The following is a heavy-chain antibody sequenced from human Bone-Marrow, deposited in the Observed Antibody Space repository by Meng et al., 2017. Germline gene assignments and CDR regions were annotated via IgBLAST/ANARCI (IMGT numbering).Heavy chain of an antibody. D-gene: IGHD6-13*01. CDR3: ARGPRRAIAAAGTGYFDL. Sequence: QVPPPQWGAGLLKPSETLSLTCAVYGGSFSGYYWSWIRQPPGKGLEWIGEINHSGSTNYNPSLKSRVTISVDTSKNQFSLKLSSVTAADTAVYYCARGPRRAIAAAGTGYFDLWGRGTLVTVSS. J-gene: IGHJ2*01. V-gene: IGHV4-34*01. CDR1: GGSFSGYY. CDR2: INHSGST.